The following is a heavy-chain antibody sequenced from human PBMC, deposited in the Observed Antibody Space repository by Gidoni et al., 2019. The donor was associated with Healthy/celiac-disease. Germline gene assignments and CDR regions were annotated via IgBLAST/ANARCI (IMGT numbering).Heavy chain of an antibody. CDR1: GFTSGGCS. J-gene: IGHJ5*02. Sequence: EVQLVASGGGLVQPGGSLRLSCAASGFTSGGCSMNWVRQAPGNGLEWVSYISSSSSTIYYADSVKGRCTISRDNAKNSLYLQMNSLRDEDTAVYYCARVRKVAVAGADRFWFDPWGQGTLVTVSS. CDR2: ISSSSSTI. D-gene: IGHD6-19*01. V-gene: IGHV3-48*02. CDR3: ARVRKVAVAGADRFWFDP.